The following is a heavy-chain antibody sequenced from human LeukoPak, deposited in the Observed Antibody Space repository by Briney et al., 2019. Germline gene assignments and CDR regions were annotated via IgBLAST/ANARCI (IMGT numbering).Heavy chain of an antibody. CDR1: GFTVSSNY. V-gene: IGHV3-66*01. CDR3: AKEASCGYFDY. CDR2: IYSGGST. D-gene: IGHD2-21*01. J-gene: IGHJ4*02. Sequence: GGSLRLSCAASGFTVSSNYMSWVRQAPGKGLEWVSVIYSGGSTYYADSVKGRFTISRDNSKNTLYLQMNSLRAEDTAVYYCAKEASCGYFDYWGQGTLATVSS.